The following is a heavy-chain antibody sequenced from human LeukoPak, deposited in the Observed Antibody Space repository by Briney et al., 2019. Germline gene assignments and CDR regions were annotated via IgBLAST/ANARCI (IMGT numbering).Heavy chain of an antibody. V-gene: IGHV5-51*01. J-gene: IGHJ4*02. D-gene: IGHD3-22*01. CDR3: ATRGVYYYDSNPFDY. CDR2: IYPGDSDT. CDR1: GYSFTSYW. Sequence: GESLKISCKGSGYSFTSYWIGWVRQMPGKGLEWMGIIYPGDSDTRYSPSFQGQVTITADKSISTAYLQWSSLKASDTAMYYCATRGVYYYDSNPFDYWGQGTLVTVSS.